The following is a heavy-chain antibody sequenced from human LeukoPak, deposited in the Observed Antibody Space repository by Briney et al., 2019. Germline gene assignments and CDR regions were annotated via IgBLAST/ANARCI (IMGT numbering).Heavy chain of an antibody. V-gene: IGHV1-2*04. Sequence: ASVKVSCKASGYTFTGFYIHWVRQAPGQGLEWMGWIYSDSGDTNYAQKFQGWVTMARDTSISTAYMELSRLTSDDTAVYYCARSAGSAFFDYWGQGTLVTVSS. D-gene: IGHD2-15*01. CDR3: ARSAGSAFFDY. CDR2: IYSDSGDT. CDR1: GYTFTGFY. J-gene: IGHJ4*02.